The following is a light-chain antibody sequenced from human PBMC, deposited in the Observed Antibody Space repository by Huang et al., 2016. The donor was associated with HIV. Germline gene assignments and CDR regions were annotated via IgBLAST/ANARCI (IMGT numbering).Light chain of an antibody. Sequence: EVVLTQSPATLSLSPGERATLSCRASQSVGSNLVWYQQRPGQAPRLLIYDASNRATGIPARFSGSGSGTDFTLTISSRESEDFAVYYCQQRSNWALTFGGGTKVEIK. CDR1: QSVGSN. V-gene: IGKV3-11*01. J-gene: IGKJ4*01. CDR3: QQRSNWALT. CDR2: DAS.